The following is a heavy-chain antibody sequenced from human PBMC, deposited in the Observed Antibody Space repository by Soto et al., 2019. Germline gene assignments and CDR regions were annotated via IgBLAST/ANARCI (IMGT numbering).Heavy chain of an antibody. CDR3: ARLALGVVVNAPFDY. Sequence: GQALTLSCQGSGGRVTSNWSAWVRQKPGKGLEWMGVIYLGDSYTTYSPSFQGQVTISADTSISTAHLQWTSLKASDTAMYYCARLALGVVVNAPFDYSGQGTMVTVS. CDR2: IYLGDSYT. J-gene: IGHJ4*02. V-gene: IGHV5-51*01. CDR1: GGRVTSNW. D-gene: IGHD2-15*01.